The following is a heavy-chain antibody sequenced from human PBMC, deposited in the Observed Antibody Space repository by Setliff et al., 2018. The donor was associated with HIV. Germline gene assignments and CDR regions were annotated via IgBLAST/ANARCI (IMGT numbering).Heavy chain of an antibody. D-gene: IGHD2-15*01. CDR2: ITVGRATYI. CDR3: ARGEGYCSGGSCYYTWFDP. CDR1: GFNFSIYS. Sequence: GGSLRLSCAASGFNFSIYSMNWVRQAPGKGLEWVSSITVGRATYIYYANPVKGRFTISRDNAKNSLYLQMNSLRAEDTAVYYCARGEGYCSGGSCYYTWFDPWGQGTLVTVSS. V-gene: IGHV3-21*01. J-gene: IGHJ5*02.